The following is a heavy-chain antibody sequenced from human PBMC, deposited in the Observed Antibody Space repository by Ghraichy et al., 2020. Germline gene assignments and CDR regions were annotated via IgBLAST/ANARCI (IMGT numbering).Heavy chain of an antibody. Sequence: SGPTLVKPTQTLTLTCTFSGFSLSTSGVGVGWIRQPPGKALEWLALIYWNDDKRYSPSLKSRLTITKVTSKNQVVLTMTNMDPVDTATYYCAHSVQSRVTGRLKNFDFWGQGTLVTVSS. J-gene: IGHJ4*02. CDR3: AHSVQSRVTGRLKNFDF. CDR2: IYWNDDK. V-gene: IGHV2-5*01. D-gene: IGHD3-10*01. CDR1: GFSLSTSGVG.